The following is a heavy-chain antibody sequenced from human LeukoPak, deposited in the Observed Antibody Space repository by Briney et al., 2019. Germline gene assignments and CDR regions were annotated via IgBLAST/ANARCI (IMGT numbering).Heavy chain of an antibody. D-gene: IGHD2-2*01. Sequence: PGGSLRLSCAASGFTFSSYGMHWVRQAPGKGLEWVSAISGSGGSTYYADSVKGRFTISRDNSKNTLYLQMNSLRAEDTAVYYCAKAHMVVPAAPFDYWGQGTLVTVSS. CDR1: GFTFSSYG. CDR3: AKAHMVVPAAPFDY. V-gene: IGHV3-23*01. J-gene: IGHJ4*02. CDR2: ISGSGGST.